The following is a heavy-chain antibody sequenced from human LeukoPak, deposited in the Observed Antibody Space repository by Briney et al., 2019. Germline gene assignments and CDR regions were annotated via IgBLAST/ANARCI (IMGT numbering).Heavy chain of an antibody. CDR3: ARVEYFDYIWGSYKY. CDR2: IYHSGST. D-gene: IGHD3-16*01. Sequence: SGTLSLTCAVSGGSISSSYWWRWVRQPPGKGLEWIGEIYHSGSTNYNPSLKSRVTVSVDKSKNQFSLKLGSVTAADTAVYYCARVEYFDYIWGSYKYWGQGTLVTVSS. V-gene: IGHV4-4*02. CDR1: GGSISSSYW. J-gene: IGHJ4*02.